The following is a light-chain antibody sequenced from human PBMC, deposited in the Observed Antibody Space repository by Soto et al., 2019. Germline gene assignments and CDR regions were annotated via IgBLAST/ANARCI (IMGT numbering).Light chain of an antibody. V-gene: IGKV3-20*01. CDR1: QSVRNSY. J-gene: IGKJ4*01. CDR3: QQYGSTPLT. Sequence: EIVLTQSPDTLSLSPGERATLSCRASQSVRNSYLAWYQQKPGQAPRFLIYDASSRATGIPDRFSGSGSGTDFTLTINRLEPEDFAVYYCQQYGSTPLTFGGGTKVDIK. CDR2: DAS.